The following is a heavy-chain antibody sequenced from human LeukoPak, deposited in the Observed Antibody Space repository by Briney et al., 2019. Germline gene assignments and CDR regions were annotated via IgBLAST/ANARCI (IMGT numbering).Heavy chain of an antibody. J-gene: IGHJ4*02. CDR2: INPSGGST. CDR1: GYTFTSYY. Sequence: ASVKVSCKASGYTFTSYYMHWVRQAPGQGLEWMGIINPSGGSTSYAQKFQGRVTMTRDTSTSTVYMELSSLRSEDTAVYYCARDGKPTMIECYFDYWGQGTLVTVSS. D-gene: IGHD3-22*01. V-gene: IGHV1-46*01. CDR3: ARDGKPTMIECYFDY.